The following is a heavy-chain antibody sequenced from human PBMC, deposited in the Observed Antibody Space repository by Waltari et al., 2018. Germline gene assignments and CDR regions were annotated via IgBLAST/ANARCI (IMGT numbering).Heavy chain of an antibody. Sequence: QVQLQQWGAGLLTPSETLSLSCAVYGGSFSGYYCSWIRQPPGKGLEWIGEINHSGSTNYNPSLKSRVTVSVDTSKNQFSLKLSSVTAADTAIYYCASSGDTTMATGYFEHWGQGTLVTVSS. CDR3: ASSGDTTMATGYFEH. V-gene: IGHV4-34*01. D-gene: IGHD5-18*01. J-gene: IGHJ4*02. CDR2: INHSGST. CDR1: GGSFSGYY.